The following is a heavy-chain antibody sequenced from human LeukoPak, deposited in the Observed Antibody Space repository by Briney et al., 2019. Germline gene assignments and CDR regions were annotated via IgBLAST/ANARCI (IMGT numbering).Heavy chain of an antibody. D-gene: IGHD3-22*01. Sequence: PSETLSLTCSVPGASLRTYYWGWIRQPPGKGLEWIGHIYYSGSPNYKPSLRSRVTMSVDTSKNQFSLRLDSVTAADTAFYYCATYDDNGVYYPYWGQGILVTVSS. CDR1: GASLRTYY. J-gene: IGHJ4*02. V-gene: IGHV4-59*08. CDR3: ATYDDNGVYYPY. CDR2: IYYSGSP.